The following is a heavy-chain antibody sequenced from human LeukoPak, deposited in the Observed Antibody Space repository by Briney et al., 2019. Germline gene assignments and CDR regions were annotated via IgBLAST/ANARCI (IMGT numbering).Heavy chain of an antibody. D-gene: IGHD3-10*01. Sequence: TGGSLRLSCAASGFTFNSYAMSWVRQAPGKGLEWVSAISGSGGSTYYADSVKGRFTISRDNSKNTLYLQMNSLRAEDTAVYYCAKVWTPIVGWFGDPPSYFDLWGRGTLVTVSS. CDR1: GFTFNSYA. J-gene: IGHJ2*01. CDR2: ISGSGGST. CDR3: AKVWTPIVGWFGDPPSYFDL. V-gene: IGHV3-23*01.